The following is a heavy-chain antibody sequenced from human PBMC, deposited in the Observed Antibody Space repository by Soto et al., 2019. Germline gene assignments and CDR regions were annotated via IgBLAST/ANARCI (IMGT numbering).Heavy chain of an antibody. J-gene: IGHJ5*02. CDR1: GYTFTGYY. Sequence: SVKVSCKASGYTFTGYYMHWVRQAPGQGLEWMGRIIPILGIANYAQKFQGRVTITADKSTSTAYMELSSLRSEDTAVYYCSGSYYIDNWFDPWGQGTLVTVSS. CDR3: SGSYYIDNWFDP. D-gene: IGHD3-10*01. V-gene: IGHV1-69*02. CDR2: IIPILGIA.